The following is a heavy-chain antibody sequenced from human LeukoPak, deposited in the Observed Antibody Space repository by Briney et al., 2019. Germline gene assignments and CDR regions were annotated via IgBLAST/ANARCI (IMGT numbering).Heavy chain of an antibody. CDR1: GGSISSYY. D-gene: IGHD1-1*01. J-gene: IGHJ6*03. V-gene: IGHV4-59*01. Sequence: PSETLSLTCTVSGGSISSYYWSWIRQPPGKGLEWIGYIYYSGSTNYNPSLKSRVTISVDTSKNQFSLKLSSVTAADTAVYYCARVRPGYYYYYMDVWGKGTTVTVSS. CDR2: IYYSGST. CDR3: ARVRPGYYYYYMDV.